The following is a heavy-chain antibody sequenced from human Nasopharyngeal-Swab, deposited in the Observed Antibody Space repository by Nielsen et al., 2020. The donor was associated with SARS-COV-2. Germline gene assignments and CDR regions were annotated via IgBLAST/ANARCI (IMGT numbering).Heavy chain of an antibody. J-gene: IGHJ6*03. V-gene: IGHV5-51*01. CDR2: IYPGDSDT. CDR3: ARQGAVAGYYYYYMDV. D-gene: IGHD6-19*01. Sequence: KVSCKGSGYSFTSYWIGWVRQMPGKGLGWMGIIYPGDSDTRYSPSFQGQVTISADKSVSTAYLQWSSLKASDTAMYYCARQGAVAGYYYYYMDVWGKGTTVTVSS. CDR1: GYSFTSYW.